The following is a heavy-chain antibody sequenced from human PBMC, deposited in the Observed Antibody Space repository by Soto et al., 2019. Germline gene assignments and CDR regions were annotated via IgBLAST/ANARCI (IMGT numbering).Heavy chain of an antibody. CDR1: GYTFTSYG. CDR3: ARDRWAYYDILTGYPYDALDI. D-gene: IGHD3-9*01. V-gene: IGHV1-18*04. Sequence: ASVKVSCKASGYTFTSYGISWVRQAPGQGLEWMGWISAYNGNTNYAQKLQGRVTMTTDTSTSTAYMELRSLRSDDTAVYYCARDRWAYYDILTGYPYDALDIWGQGTMVTVSS. J-gene: IGHJ3*02. CDR2: ISAYNGNT.